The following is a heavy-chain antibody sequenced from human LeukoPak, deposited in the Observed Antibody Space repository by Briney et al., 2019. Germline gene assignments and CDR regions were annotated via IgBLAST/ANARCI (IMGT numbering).Heavy chain of an antibody. D-gene: IGHD2-15*01. CDR1: GFTFSSYA. V-gene: IGHV3-64*01. CDR2: ITGNGGST. Sequence: GGSLRLSCAASGFTFSSYAMHWVRQAPGKGLEYVSAITGNGGSTFYANSVKGRFTISRDNSTSTLCFQMGSLRAEDMAVYYCARGDVMVVAATLNYWGQGTLVTVSS. J-gene: IGHJ4*02. CDR3: ARGDVMVVAATLNY.